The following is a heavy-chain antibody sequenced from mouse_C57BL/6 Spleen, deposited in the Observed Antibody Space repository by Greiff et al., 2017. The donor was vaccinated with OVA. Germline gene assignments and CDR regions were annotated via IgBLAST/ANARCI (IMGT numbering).Heavy chain of an antibody. CDR2: IDPSDSYT. CDR3: ARSYYGSSLYAMDY. D-gene: IGHD1-1*01. V-gene: IGHV1-59*01. CDR1: GYTFTSYW. J-gene: IGHJ4*01. Sequence: QVQLQQPGAELVRPGTSVKLSCKASGYTFTSYWMHWVKQRPGQGLEWIGVIDPSDSYTNYNQKFKGKATLTVDTSSSTAYMQLSSLTSEDSAVYYSARSYYGSSLYAMDYWGQGTSVTVSS.